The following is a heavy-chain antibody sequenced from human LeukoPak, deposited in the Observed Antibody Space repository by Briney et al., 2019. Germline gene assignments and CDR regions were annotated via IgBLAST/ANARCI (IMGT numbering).Heavy chain of an antibody. J-gene: IGHJ4*02. CDR2: INPSGGGT. D-gene: IGHD5-24*01. CDR1: GYTFTTYY. CDR3: ASGYKTVSVFDH. V-gene: IGHV1-46*01. Sequence: ASVKVSCKASGYTFTTYYMHRVRQAPGQGLVWMGLINPSGGGTRYAQKFQGRVTMTRDTSTSTVYMELSSLRSEDTAVYYCASGYKTVSVFDHWGQGTLVTVSS.